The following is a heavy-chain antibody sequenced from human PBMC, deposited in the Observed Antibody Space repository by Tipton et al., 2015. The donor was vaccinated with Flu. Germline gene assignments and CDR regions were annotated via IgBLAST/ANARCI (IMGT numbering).Heavy chain of an antibody. Sequence: TLSLTCTVSGDSMSSFYWSWIRQPAGKGLEWIGRMYASGSTKYNPSLKSRVTMSVDTSKKQFSLKLTPVTAADTAVYYCARVSPGVESWFDPWGQGTLVTVSS. D-gene: IGHD3-3*01. CDR2: MYASGST. V-gene: IGHV4-4*07. CDR1: GDSMSSFY. CDR3: ARVSPGVESWFDP. J-gene: IGHJ5*02.